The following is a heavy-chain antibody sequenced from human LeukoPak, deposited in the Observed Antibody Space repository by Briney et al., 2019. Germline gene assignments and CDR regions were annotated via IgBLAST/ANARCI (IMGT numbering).Heavy chain of an antibody. J-gene: IGHJ4*02. Sequence: SETLSLTCAVYGGSFSGYYWSWIRQPPGKRLEWIGEINHSGNTNYNPSLKSRVTISVDTSKNQFSLKLSSVTAADTAVYYCARGYGSSLDYWGQGTLVTVSS. CDR1: GGSFSGYY. D-gene: IGHD3-10*01. CDR3: ARGYGSSLDY. V-gene: IGHV4-34*01. CDR2: INHSGNT.